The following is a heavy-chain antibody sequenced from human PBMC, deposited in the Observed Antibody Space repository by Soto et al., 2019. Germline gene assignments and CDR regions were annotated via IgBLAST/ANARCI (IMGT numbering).Heavy chain of an antibody. J-gene: IGHJ6*03. CDR3: ARQGEAICYGSGSYSKLKNNYYSYYYMDV. CDR1: GYTFTSYD. Sequence: QVQLVQSGAEVKKPGASVKVSCKASGYTFTSYDINWVRQATGQGLEWMGWMNPNSGNTGYAQKFQGRVTTTRITSISTAYMELSSLRSEDTAVYYCARQGEAICYGSGSYSKLKNNYYSYYYMDVWGKGTTVTVSS. CDR2: MNPNSGNT. D-gene: IGHD3-10*01. V-gene: IGHV1-8*01.